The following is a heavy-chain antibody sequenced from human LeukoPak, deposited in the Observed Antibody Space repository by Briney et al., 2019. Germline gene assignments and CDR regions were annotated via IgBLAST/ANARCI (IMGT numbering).Heavy chain of an antibody. CDR2: IIPIFGTA. Sequence: SVEVSCKASGGTFSSYAISWVRQAPGQGLEWMGGIIPIFGTANYAQKFQGRVTITADESTSTAYMELSSLRSEDTAVYYCARDLGNITIFGVVINNAFDIWGQGTMVAVSS. CDR1: GGTFSSYA. V-gene: IGHV1-69*01. D-gene: IGHD3-3*01. CDR3: ARDLGNITIFGVVINNAFDI. J-gene: IGHJ3*02.